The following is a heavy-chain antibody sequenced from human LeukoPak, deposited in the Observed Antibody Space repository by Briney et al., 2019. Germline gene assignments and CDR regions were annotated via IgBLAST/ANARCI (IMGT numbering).Heavy chain of an antibody. V-gene: IGHV3-23*01. CDR2: ISGSGGTT. D-gene: IGHD3-3*01. J-gene: IGHJ4*02. CDR3: ARVYYHFWSGYLIQ. Sequence: GRSLRLSCAASGFTFSSYEMTWVRQAPGKGLEWVSAISGSGGTTYYADSVKGRFTISRDNSKNTLYLQMNSLRAEDTALYYCARVYYHFWSGYLIQWGQGTLVTVSS. CDR1: GFTFSSYE.